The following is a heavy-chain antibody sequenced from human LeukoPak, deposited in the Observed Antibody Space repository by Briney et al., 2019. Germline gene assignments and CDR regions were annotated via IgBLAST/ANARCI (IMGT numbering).Heavy chain of an antibody. D-gene: IGHD7-27*01. J-gene: IGHJ3*02. CDR1: GYTFTGYY. CDR2: INPNSGGA. Sequence: ASAKVSCKASGYTFTGYYMHWVRQAPGQGLEWMGWINPNSGGANFARKFQGRVTMTRDTSISTAYMELSSLRSDDTAVYYCARIARWGLDAFDIWGQGTMVTVSS. V-gene: IGHV1-2*02. CDR3: ARIARWGLDAFDI.